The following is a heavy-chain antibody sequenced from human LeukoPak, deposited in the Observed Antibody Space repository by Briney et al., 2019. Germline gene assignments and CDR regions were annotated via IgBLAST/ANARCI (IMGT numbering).Heavy chain of an antibody. CDR2: MNPNSGNT. J-gene: IGHJ4*02. Sequence: AASVTVSCKASGYTFTSYDIYWVRQAAGQGLEWMGWMNPNSGNTVYAQKFQGRVTITSNTSINTAYMELSSLRSEDTAMYYCARVYYFASSGYYFPTDYWGQGTLVTVSS. CDR3: ARVYYFASSGYYFPTDY. D-gene: IGHD3-22*01. V-gene: IGHV1-8*03. CDR1: GYTFTSYD.